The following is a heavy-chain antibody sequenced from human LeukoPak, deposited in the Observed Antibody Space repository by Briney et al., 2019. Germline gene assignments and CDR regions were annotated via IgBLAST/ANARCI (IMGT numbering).Heavy chain of an antibody. Sequence: ASVKVSCKASGYTLTGYYMHWVRPAPGQGLEWMGWINPNSGGTNYAQKFQGRVTMTRDTSISTAYMELSRLRSDDTAVYYCARALFYGDYVFAFDIWGQGTMVTVSS. CDR1: GYTLTGYY. CDR3: ARALFYGDYVFAFDI. D-gene: IGHD4-17*01. V-gene: IGHV1-2*02. J-gene: IGHJ3*02. CDR2: INPNSGGT.